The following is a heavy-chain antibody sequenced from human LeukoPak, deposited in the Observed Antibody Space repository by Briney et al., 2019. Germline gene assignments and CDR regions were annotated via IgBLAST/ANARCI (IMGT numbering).Heavy chain of an antibody. D-gene: IGHD4-23*01. V-gene: IGHV1-24*01. J-gene: IGHJ4*02. CDR3: ATGRGEIGTVVTPEFNY. CDR2: FDPEDGET. CDR1: GYTLTELS. Sequence: ASVKVSCKVSGYTLTELSMHWVRRAPGKGLEWMGGFDPEDGETIYAQKFQGRVTMTEDTSTDTAYMELSSLRSEDTAVYYCATGRGEIGTVVTPEFNYWGQGTLVTVSS.